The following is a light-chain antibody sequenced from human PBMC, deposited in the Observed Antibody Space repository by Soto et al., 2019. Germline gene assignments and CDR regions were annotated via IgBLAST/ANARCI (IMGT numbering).Light chain of an antibody. CDR3: QQSYSTPWT. CDR1: QSISGY. V-gene: IGKV1-39*01. CDR2: AAS. J-gene: IGKJ1*01. Sequence: DIQMTQSPSSLSASVGERVTITCRASQSISGYLNWYQQKPGKAPKLLIYAASSLQSSVPSRFSGSGSGTDFTLTISSLQPEDFATYYCQQSYSTPWTFGQGTKVDIK.